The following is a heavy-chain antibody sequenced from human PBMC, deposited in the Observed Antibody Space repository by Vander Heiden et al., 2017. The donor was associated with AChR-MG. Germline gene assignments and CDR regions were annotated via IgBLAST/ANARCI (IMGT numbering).Heavy chain of an antibody. J-gene: IGHJ4*02. Sequence: QVQLQQSGPGLVKPSQTLSLTCAISGDSVSSNSAAWNWIRQSPSRGLEWLGRTYYRSKWYNDYAVSVKSRITINPDTSKNQFSLQLNSVTPEDTAVYYCAREGLLLWFRESQGAYYFDYWGQGTLVTVSS. CDR2: TYYRSKWYN. D-gene: IGHD3-10*01. V-gene: IGHV6-1*01. CDR1: GDSVSSNSAA. CDR3: AREGLLLWFRESQGAYYFDY.